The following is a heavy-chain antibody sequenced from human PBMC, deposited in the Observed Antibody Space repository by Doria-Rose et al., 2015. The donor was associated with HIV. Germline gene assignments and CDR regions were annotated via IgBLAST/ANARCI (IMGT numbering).Heavy chain of an antibody. D-gene: IGHD3-22*01. J-gene: IGHJ4*02. CDR3: ARGARGYYDSGGFYPFDY. CDR1: GGSISSSNW. CDR2: VYHSGRT. V-gene: IGHV4-4*02. Sequence: GGSISSSNWWSWVRQSPEKGLEWIGEVYHSGRTNYNPSLRSRVTISVDTSKNHFSLTLTSVTAADTAIYYCARGARGYYDSGGFYPFDYWGQGSLVTVSS.